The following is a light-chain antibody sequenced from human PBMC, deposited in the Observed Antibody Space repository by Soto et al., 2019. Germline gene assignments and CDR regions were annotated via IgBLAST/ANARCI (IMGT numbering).Light chain of an antibody. V-gene: IGKV1-5*03. CDR3: QQYSNYYPST. CDR2: RAS. Sequence: DIQMTQSPSTLSASVGDRLTITCRASQSINNWLAWHQQKPGEAPKLLIYRASTLETVVPSRFSGSGSGTEVTLTIIGLLPDDFSTYYCQQYSNYYPSTFSQGTRLEIK. CDR1: QSINNW. J-gene: IGKJ5*01.